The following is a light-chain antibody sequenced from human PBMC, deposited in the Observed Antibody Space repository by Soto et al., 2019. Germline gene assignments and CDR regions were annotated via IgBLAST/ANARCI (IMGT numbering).Light chain of an antibody. Sequence: QSVLTQPPSASGTPGQRVTISCSGSSSNIGSKYVYWYQQLPGTAPKLLMYRNNQRHSGVPDRFSGCKSGTSASLAISGLRSEDEADYYCAAWDAGVSGPAFGGGTKLTVL. J-gene: IGLJ2*01. V-gene: IGLV1-47*01. CDR3: AAWDAGVSGPA. CDR2: RNN. CDR1: SSNIGSKY.